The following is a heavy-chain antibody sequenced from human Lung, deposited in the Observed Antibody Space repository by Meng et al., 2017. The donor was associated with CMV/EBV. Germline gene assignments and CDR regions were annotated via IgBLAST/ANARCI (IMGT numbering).Heavy chain of an antibody. CDR3: ARVEVGITSGDY. CDR1: GYTFTHYG. V-gene: IGHV1-18*01. CDR2: ISAYNGNT. Sequence: AQCVQSWGEVKKPGSSVNVSCKASGYTFTHYGITWVRQAPGQGLEWMGWISAYNGNTNYAQTLQGRLTMTTDTSTSTAYMELRSLRSDDTAVYYCARVEVGITSGDYWGQGTLVTVSS. D-gene: IGHD1-26*01. J-gene: IGHJ4*02.